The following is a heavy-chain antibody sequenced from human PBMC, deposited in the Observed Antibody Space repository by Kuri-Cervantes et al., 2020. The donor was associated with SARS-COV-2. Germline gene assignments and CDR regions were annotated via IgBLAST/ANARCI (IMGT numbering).Heavy chain of an antibody. D-gene: IGHD2-15*01. CDR1: GFTFSSYG. V-gene: IGHV3-23*01. CDR3: AKVPPRVAWYFDL. Sequence: GGSLRLSCAASGFTFSSYGMHWVRQAPGKGLEWVSAISGTGGSTSYADSVKGRFTISRDNSKNTVYLQIYSLRAEDTAVYYCAKVPPRVAWYFDLWGRGTLVTVSS. CDR2: ISGTGGST. J-gene: IGHJ2*01.